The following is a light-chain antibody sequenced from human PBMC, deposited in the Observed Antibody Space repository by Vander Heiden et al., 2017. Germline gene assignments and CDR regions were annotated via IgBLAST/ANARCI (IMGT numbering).Light chain of an antibody. V-gene: IGLV3-9*01. CDR1: NIGSKN. Sequence: SYYLSQPLSVSLALGQTARMTCGGNNIGSKNVYWYQQKPGQAPVLVIYRNSNRPSGIPEGFSGSNSGNTATLTISRAQAGDEADYYCQVWDSSTAYVFGTGTKVTVL. CDR2: RNS. CDR3: QVWDSSTAYV. J-gene: IGLJ1*01.